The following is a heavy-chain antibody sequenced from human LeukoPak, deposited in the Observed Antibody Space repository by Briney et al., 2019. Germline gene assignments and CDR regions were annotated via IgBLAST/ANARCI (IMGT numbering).Heavy chain of an antibody. CDR2: SNSDGKIT. V-gene: IGHV3-74*01. CDR3: ARGHHDFWSGYPNY. D-gene: IGHD3-3*01. J-gene: IGHJ4*02. Sequence: GGSLGLSCAASGFTLGRYWMHWFRQAPGTGLVWVARSNSDGKITDYADSVRGRFTTSRDNTKNTVYLQMSSLRAEDTGVYYCARGHHDFWSGYPNYWGQGTLVIVSS. CDR1: GFTLGRYW.